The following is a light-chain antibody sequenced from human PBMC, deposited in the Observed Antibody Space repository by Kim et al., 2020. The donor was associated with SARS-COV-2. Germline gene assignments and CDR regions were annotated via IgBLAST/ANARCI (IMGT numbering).Light chain of an antibody. CDR1: SSDVGSYNL. J-gene: IGLJ1*01. CDR2: EGS. V-gene: IGLV2-23*01. Sequence: QSALTQPASVSGSPGQSITISCTGTSSDVGSYNLVSWYQQHPGKAPKLMIYEGSKRPSGVSNRFSGSKSGNTASLTISGLQAEDEADYYCCSYAGSSTYFFGTGTNVTVL. CDR3: CSYAGSSTYF.